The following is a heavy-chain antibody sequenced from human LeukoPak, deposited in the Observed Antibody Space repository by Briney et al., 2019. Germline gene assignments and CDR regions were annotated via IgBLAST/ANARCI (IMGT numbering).Heavy chain of an antibody. J-gene: IGHJ4*02. CDR2: MSSNSGNT. CDR3: ARGPPKWGFDF. CDR1: GYTFTSHD. Sequence: GASVKVSCTSSGYTFTSHDINWVRQAPGRGLEWLGWMSSNSGNTGYAQKFQDRVSMTRDTSISTAYMELSSLRSEDTAVYYCARGPPKWGFDFWGRGTLVTVSS. D-gene: IGHD1-26*01. V-gene: IGHV1-8*01.